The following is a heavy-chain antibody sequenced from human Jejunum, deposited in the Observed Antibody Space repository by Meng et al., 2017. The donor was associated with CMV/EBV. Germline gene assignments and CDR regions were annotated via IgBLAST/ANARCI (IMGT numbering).Heavy chain of an antibody. D-gene: IGHD5/OR15-5a*01. CDR1: SF. V-gene: IGHV4-39*06. J-gene: IGHJ5*02. CDR3: PRDYSVHGWHKYFGP. Sequence: SFSAWIRQTPWKGLDWIAVVFYSGTTYYNPSLKSRVTISVDTSGNQFPLTLYSMPAADTAVYYCPRDYSVHGWHKYFGPWGPGTLLTVSS. CDR2: VFYSGTT.